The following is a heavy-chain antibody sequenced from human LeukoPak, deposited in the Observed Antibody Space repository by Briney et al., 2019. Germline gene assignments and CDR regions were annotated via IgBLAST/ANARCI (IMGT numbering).Heavy chain of an antibody. J-gene: IGHJ6*02. V-gene: IGHV3-23*01. CDR2: ISGSGGST. CDR3: TTDSSGWSYYYYYGMDV. Sequence: GGSLRLSCAASGFTFSSYAMSWVRQAPGKGLEWVSAISGSGGSTYYADSVKGRFTISRDNSKNTLYLQMNSLRAEDTAVYYCTTDSSGWSYYYYYGMDVWGQGTTVTVSS. D-gene: IGHD6-19*01. CDR1: GFTFSSYA.